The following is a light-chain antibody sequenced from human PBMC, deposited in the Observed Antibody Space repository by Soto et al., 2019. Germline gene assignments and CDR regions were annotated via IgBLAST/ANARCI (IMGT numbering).Light chain of an antibody. V-gene: IGLV2-14*01. J-gene: IGLJ1*01. Sequence: QSALTQPASVSGSPGQSITISCTGTSSDVGGYNYVSWYQQHPGKAHKLMIYDVSNRPSGVSNRFSGSKSGNTASLTISGLQAEDEADYYCSSYTSSSTTHYVFGTGTKVTVL. CDR2: DVS. CDR1: SSDVGGYNY. CDR3: SSYTSSSTTHYV.